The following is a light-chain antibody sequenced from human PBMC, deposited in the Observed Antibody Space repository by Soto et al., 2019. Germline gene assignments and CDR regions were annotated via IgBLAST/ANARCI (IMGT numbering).Light chain of an antibody. CDR1: ESLLHSNGYNY. J-gene: IGKJ5*01. CDR2: LSS. Sequence: DIVMTQSPLSLPVTPGEPASISCTSSESLLHSNGYNYVDWYLQKAGQSPQLLIYLSSNRASGVPDRFSGSGSGTAFTLKISRVEAGDVGVYYCMQALETPTFGQGTRLEIK. CDR3: MQALETPT. V-gene: IGKV2-28*01.